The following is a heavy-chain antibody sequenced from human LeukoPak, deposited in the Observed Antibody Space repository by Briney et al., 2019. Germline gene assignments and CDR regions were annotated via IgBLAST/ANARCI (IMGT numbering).Heavy chain of an antibody. J-gene: IGHJ5*02. CDR3: ARQKGKSWTGIAVAYNWFDP. D-gene: IGHD6-19*01. CDR1: GGSISSYY. CDR2: IYYSGYT. Sequence: PSETLSLTCTVSGGSISSYYWSWIRQPPGKGLEWIGCIYYSGYTNYKSSLKSRVTISVDTSKNQFSLKLSSVTAADTAVYYCARQKGKSWTGIAVAYNWFDPWGQGTLVTVSS. V-gene: IGHV4-59*08.